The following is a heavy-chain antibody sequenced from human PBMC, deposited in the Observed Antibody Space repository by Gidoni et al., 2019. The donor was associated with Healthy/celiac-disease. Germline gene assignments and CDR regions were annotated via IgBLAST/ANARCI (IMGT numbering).Heavy chain of an antibody. CDR3: ARQDTAMAPMIFDI. CDR1: AFTVSSNY. D-gene: IGHD5-18*01. CDR2: IYSGGST. V-gene: IGHV3-66*04. J-gene: IGHJ3*02. Sequence: EVLLVESGSGLVQPGGSLRLSCSASAFTVSSNYMSWVSQAPGKGLEWGSVIYSGGSTYYADSVKGRFTISRDNSKNTLYLKMNSLRAEDTAVYYCARQDTAMAPMIFDIWGQGTMVTVSS.